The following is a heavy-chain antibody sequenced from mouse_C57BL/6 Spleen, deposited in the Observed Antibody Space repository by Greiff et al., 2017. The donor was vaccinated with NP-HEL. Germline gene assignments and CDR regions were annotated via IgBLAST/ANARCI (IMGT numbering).Heavy chain of an antibody. V-gene: IGHV1-26*01. CDR1: GYTFTDYY. Sequence: EVQLQQSGPELVKPGASVKISCKASGYTFTDYYMNWVKQSHAKSLEWIGDINPNNGGTSYNQKFKGKATLTVDKSSSTAYMELRSLTSEDSAVYYCARKYPYYAMDYWGQGTSVTVSS. CDR3: ARKYPYYAMDY. CDR2: INPNNGGT. J-gene: IGHJ4*01. D-gene: IGHD5-1-1*01.